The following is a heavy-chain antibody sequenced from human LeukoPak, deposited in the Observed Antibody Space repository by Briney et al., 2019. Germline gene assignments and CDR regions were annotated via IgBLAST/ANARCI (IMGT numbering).Heavy chain of an antibody. V-gene: IGHV4-34*01. CDR2: TNHSGST. Sequence: PSETLSLTCAVYGGSFSGYYWSWIRQPPGKGLEWIGETNHSGSTNYNPSLKSRVTISVDTSKNQFSLKLSSVTAADTVVYYCARGGDSYGHLFDYWGQGTLVTVSS. J-gene: IGHJ4*02. CDR3: ARGGDSYGHLFDY. D-gene: IGHD5-18*01. CDR1: GGSFSGYY.